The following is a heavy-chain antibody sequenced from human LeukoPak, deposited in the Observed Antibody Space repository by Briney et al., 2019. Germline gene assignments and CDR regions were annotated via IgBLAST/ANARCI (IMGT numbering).Heavy chain of an antibody. CDR3: ASGDGNYDDAFDI. V-gene: IGHV1-2*02. CDR2: INPNSGGT. CDR1: GYTFTGYY. J-gene: IGHJ3*02. D-gene: IGHD3-3*01. Sequence: ASVKVSCKASGYTFTGYYMHWVRQAPGQGFECMGWINPNSGGTNYAQKFQGRVTMTRDTSISTAYMELSRLRSDDTAVYYCASGDGNYDDAFDIWGQGTMVTVSS.